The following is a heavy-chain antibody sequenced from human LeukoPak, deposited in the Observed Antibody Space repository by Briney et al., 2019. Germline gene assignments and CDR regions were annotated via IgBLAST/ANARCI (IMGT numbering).Heavy chain of an antibody. J-gene: IGHJ4*02. CDR2: VSGSGDRM. D-gene: IGHD6-13*01. Sequence: PGGSLRLSCAASGFTSSSYALNWVRQAPGKGLEWVATVSGSGDRMYHADSVKGRFTISRDNSKNTLYLQMNSLRAEDTAVYYCAKALSSSWYRDDYWGQGTLVTVSS. CDR3: AKALSSSWYRDDY. V-gene: IGHV3-23*01. CDR1: GFTSSSYA.